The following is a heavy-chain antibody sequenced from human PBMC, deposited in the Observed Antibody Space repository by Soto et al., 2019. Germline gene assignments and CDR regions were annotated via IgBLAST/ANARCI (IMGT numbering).Heavy chain of an antibody. D-gene: IGHD2-2*01. CDR3: ARDPLRYCSSTSCATEYFQH. CDR2: ISAYNGNT. V-gene: IGHV1-18*01. CDR1: GYTFTSYG. J-gene: IGHJ1*01. Sequence: QVQLVQSGAEVKQPGASVKVSCKASGYTFTSYGISWVRQAPGQGLEWMGWISAYNGNTNYAQKLQGRVTMTTDTSTSTAYMELRSLRSDDTAVYYCARDPLRYCSSTSCATEYFQHWGQGTLVTVSS.